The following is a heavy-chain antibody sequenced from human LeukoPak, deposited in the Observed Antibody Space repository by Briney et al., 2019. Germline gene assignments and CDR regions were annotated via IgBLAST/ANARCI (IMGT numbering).Heavy chain of an antibody. Sequence: SETLSLTYTVSGGSISSSSYYWGWIRQPPGKGLEWIGSIYYSGSTYYNPSLKSRVTISVDTSKNQFSLKLSSVTAADTAVYYCARQPSIAAAGNFDYWGQGTLVTVSS. D-gene: IGHD6-13*01. CDR3: ARQPSIAAAGNFDY. V-gene: IGHV4-39*01. CDR2: IYYSGST. CDR1: GGSISSSSYY. J-gene: IGHJ4*02.